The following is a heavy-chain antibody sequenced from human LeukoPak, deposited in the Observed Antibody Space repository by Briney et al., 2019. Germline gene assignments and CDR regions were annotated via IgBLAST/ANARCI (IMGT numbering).Heavy chain of an antibody. CDR3: ATGSPHYYDSSGYPFDAFDI. Sequence: ASVKVSCKVSGYTLTELSMHRVRQAPGKGLEWMGGFDPEDGETIYAQKFQGRVTMTEDTSTDTAYMELSSLRSEDTAVYYCATGSPHYYDSSGYPFDAFDIWGQGTMVTVSS. V-gene: IGHV1-24*01. J-gene: IGHJ3*02. D-gene: IGHD3-22*01. CDR1: GYTLTELS. CDR2: FDPEDGET.